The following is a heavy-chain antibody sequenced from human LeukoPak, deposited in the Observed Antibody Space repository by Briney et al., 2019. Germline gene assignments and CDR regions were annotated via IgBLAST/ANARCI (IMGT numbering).Heavy chain of an antibody. V-gene: IGHV3-64*01. Sequence: PGGSLRLSCAASGFTFSSYEMNWVRQAPGKGLEYVSAISSNGGSTYYANSVKGRFTISRDKSKNTLYLQMGSLRAEDMAVYYCARGDTLLRSYDFDYWGQGTLVTVSS. J-gene: IGHJ4*02. CDR1: GFTFSSYE. D-gene: IGHD3-10*01. CDR3: ARGDTLLRSYDFDY. CDR2: ISSNGGST.